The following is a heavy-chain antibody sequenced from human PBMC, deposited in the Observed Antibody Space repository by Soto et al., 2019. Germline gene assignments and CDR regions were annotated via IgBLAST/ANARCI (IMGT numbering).Heavy chain of an antibody. D-gene: IGHD1-1*01. J-gene: IGHJ5*02. V-gene: IGHV4-34*01. CDR3: ARGGGTTARGDWFDP. CDR1: GGSFSGYY. CDR2: INHSGST. Sequence: QVQLQQWGAGLLKPSETLSLTCAVYGGSFSGYYWSWIRQPPGKGLEWIGEINHSGSTNYNPSLKCRVTISVDTSKNQFSLKLSSVTAADTAVYYCARGGGTTARGDWFDPWGQGTLVTVSS.